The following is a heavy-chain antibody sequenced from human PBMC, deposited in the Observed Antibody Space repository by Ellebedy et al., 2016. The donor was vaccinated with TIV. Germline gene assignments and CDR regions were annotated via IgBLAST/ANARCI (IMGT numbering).Heavy chain of an antibody. Sequence: SCTVSGGSISSGGYYWSWIRQHPGKGLEWIGYIYYSGSTYYNPSLKSRVTISVDTSKNQFSLKLSSVTAADTAVYYCAGFGDPSLYYYYGMDVWGQGTTVTVSS. CDR3: AGFGDPSLYYYYGMDV. J-gene: IGHJ6*02. CDR2: IYYSGST. CDR1: GGSISSGGYY. D-gene: IGHD4-17*01. V-gene: IGHV4-31*02.